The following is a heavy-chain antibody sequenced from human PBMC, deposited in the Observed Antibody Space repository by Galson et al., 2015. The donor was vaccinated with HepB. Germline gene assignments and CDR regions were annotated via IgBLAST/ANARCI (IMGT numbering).Heavy chain of an antibody. V-gene: IGHV3-53*01. J-gene: IGHJ3*02. CDR3: ARALLRGSGRRPDPFDI. Sequence: SLRLSCAASGFTVSNNYMTWVRQAPGKGLEWVSLIYSGGTTYYANSVKGRFTISRDSSKNTLYLLMNSLRVDDRAIYYCARALLRGSGRRPDPFDIWGQGTMVTVSS. D-gene: IGHD3-10*01. CDR1: GFTVSNNY. CDR2: IYSGGTT.